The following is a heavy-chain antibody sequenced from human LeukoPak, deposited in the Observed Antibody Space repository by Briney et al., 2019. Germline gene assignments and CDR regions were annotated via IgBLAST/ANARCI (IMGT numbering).Heavy chain of an antibody. Sequence: KTSETLSLTCTVSGGSISSGDYYWSWIRQPPGKGLEWIGYIYYSGSTYYNPSLKSRVTISVDTSKNQFSLKLGSVTAADTAVYYCARDQGYSYGNYYYYYGMDVWGKGTTVTVSS. J-gene: IGHJ6*04. V-gene: IGHV4-30-4*01. CDR2: IYYSGST. CDR1: GGSISSGDYY. CDR3: ARDQGYSYGNYYYYYGMDV. D-gene: IGHD5-18*01.